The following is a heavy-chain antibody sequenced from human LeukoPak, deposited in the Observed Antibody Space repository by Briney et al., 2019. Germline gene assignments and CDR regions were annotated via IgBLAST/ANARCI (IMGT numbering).Heavy chain of an antibody. V-gene: IGHV4-59*12. CDR3: ARYGDGSGSYSVSGRLEYYFDY. CDR2: IYYSGST. D-gene: IGHD3-10*01. CDR1: GGSISSYY. Sequence: SETLSLTCTVSGGSISSYYWSWIRQPPGKGLEWIGYIYYSGSTNYNPSLKSRVTISVDTSKNQFSLKLSSVTAADTAVYYCARYGDGSGSYSVSGRLEYYFDYWGQGTLVTVSS. J-gene: IGHJ4*02.